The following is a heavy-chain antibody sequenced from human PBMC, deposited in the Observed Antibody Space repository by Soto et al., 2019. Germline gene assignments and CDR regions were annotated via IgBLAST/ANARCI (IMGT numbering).Heavy chain of an antibody. CDR2: IYHSGST. CDR1: GGSISSSNW. V-gene: IGHV4-4*02. Sequence: QVQLQESGPGLVKHSGTLSLTCAVSGGSISSSNWWSWVRQPPGKGLEWIGEIYHSGSTNYNPSLKSRVTITVDKCKNQFSLKLSSVTAADTAVYYCARRDHSSSYLQHWGQGTMVTVSS. D-gene: IGHD6-6*01. J-gene: IGHJ1*01. CDR3: ARRDHSSSYLQH.